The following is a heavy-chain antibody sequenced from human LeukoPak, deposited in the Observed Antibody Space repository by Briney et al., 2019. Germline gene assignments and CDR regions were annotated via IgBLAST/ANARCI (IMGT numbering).Heavy chain of an antibody. D-gene: IGHD2-2*01. V-gene: IGHV3-48*02. CDR2: ISSSSSTI. CDR1: GFTFSGYW. J-gene: IGHJ4*02. CDR3: AREARYCSSTSCLDY. Sequence: GGSLRLSCAASGFTFSGYWMSWVRQAPGKGLEWVSYISSSSSTIYYADSVKGRFTISRDNAKNPLYLQMNSLRDEDTAVYYCAREARYCSSTSCLDYWGQGTLVTVSS.